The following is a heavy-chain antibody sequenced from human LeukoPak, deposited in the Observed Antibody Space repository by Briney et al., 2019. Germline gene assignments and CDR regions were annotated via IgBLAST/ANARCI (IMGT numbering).Heavy chain of an antibody. CDR2: ISNSSSYI. J-gene: IGHJ4*02. CDR1: GFTFSSYS. V-gene: IGHV3-21*01. D-gene: IGHD3-9*01. Sequence: GGSLRLSCAASGFTFSSYSMNWVRQAPGKGLEWVSSISNSSSYIYYADSVKGRFTISRDNAKNSLYLQMNSLRAEDTAVYYCARDPNLTGYRRLPEGFDYWGQGTLVTVSS. CDR3: ARDPNLTGYRRLPEGFDY.